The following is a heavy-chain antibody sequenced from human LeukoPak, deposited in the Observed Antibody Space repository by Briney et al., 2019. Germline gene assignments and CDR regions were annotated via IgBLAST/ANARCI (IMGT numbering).Heavy chain of an antibody. CDR2: IRYDGTNK. D-gene: IGHD4-17*01. V-gene: IGHV3-30*02. J-gene: IGHJ4*02. Sequence: GGSLRLSCAASGFTFSSHGMHWVRQAPGKGLEWVAFIRYDGTNKYYADSMKGRFNISRDNFKNTLYLQMNSLRAEDTAVYYRAKDNYYGDYEVTSIFGVDWGQGTLVTVSS. CDR3: AKDNYYGDYEVTSIFGVD. CDR1: GFTFSSHG.